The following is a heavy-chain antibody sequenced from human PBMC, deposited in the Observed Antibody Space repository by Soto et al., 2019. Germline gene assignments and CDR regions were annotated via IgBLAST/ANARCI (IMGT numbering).Heavy chain of an antibody. Sequence: ASVKVSCKASGYTFTSYGISWVRQAPGQGLEWMGWISAYNGNTNYAQKLQGRVTMTTDTSTSTAYMELRSLRSDDTAVYYCAREGEIVVVPAATDYYYYGMDVWGQGTTVTVSS. V-gene: IGHV1-18*01. J-gene: IGHJ6*02. CDR3: AREGEIVVVPAATDYYYYGMDV. D-gene: IGHD2-2*01. CDR2: ISAYNGNT. CDR1: GYTFTSYG.